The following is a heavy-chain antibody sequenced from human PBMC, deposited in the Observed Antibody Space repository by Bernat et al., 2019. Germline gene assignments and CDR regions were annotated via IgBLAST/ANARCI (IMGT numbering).Heavy chain of an antibody. CDR1: GGSISSSNW. Sequence: QVQLQESGPGLGKPSGTLSLTCAVSGGSISSSNWWSWVRKPSGKGLEWIGEIYHSGSTNYNPSLKSRVTISVDKSKNQFSLKLSHVTAADTAVYYCAGTYSGDGAWYFDYWGQGTLVTVSS. V-gene: IGHV4-4*02. D-gene: IGHD5-12*01. CDR3: AGTYSGDGAWYFDY. J-gene: IGHJ4*02. CDR2: IYHSGST.